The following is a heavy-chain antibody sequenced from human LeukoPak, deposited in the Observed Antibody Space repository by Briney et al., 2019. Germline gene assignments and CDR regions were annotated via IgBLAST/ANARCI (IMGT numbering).Heavy chain of an antibody. CDR2: IIPIFGTA. CDR3: ARVIRSCSSTSCENWFDP. Sequence: GASVKVSRKASGYTFTSYDINWVRQATGQGLEWMGGIIPIFGTANYAQKFQGRVTITADESTSTAYMELSSLRSEDTAVYYCARVIRSCSSTSCENWFDPWGQGTLVTVSS. CDR1: GYTFTSYD. D-gene: IGHD2-2*01. V-gene: IGHV1-69*13. J-gene: IGHJ5*02.